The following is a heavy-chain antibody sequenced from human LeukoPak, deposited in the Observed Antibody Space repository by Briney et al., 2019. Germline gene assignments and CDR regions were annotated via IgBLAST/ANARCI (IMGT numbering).Heavy chain of an antibody. D-gene: IGHD2-15*01. V-gene: IGHV1-2*02. CDR3: ARGGNIVVVVAATPSYYYYGMDV. Sequence: ASVKVSCKASGYTFTGYYMHWVRQAPGQGLEWMGWINPNSGGTNYAQKFQGRVTMTRDTSTSTAYMELSRLRSDDTAVYYCARGGNIVVVVAATPSYYYYGMDVWGQGTTVTVSS. CDR2: INPNSGGT. CDR1: GYTFTGYY. J-gene: IGHJ6*02.